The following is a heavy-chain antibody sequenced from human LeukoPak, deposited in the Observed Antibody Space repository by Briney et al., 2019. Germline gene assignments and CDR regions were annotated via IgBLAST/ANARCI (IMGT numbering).Heavy chain of an antibody. J-gene: IGHJ4*02. CDR1: GFTFSKYA. D-gene: IGHD2/OR15-2a*01. V-gene: IGHV3-23*01. CDR2: FSGSGGST. Sequence: GGSLRLSCAASGFTFSKYAMSWVRQAPGKGLEWVSAFSGSGGSTYYANSVKGRFTISRDNSKNTLYLQMNSLRAEDTAVYYCARSGLSRFGFWGQGTLVTVSS. CDR3: ARSGLSRFGF.